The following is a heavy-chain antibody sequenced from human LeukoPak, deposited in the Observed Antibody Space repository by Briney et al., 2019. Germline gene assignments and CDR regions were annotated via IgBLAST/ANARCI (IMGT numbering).Heavy chain of an antibody. J-gene: IGHJ1*01. Sequence: GGSLRLSCAASGFTFNTYNINWVRQAPGKGLEWVSSISGSSSYIYYADSVKGRFTISRDNAKNSLYLQMNSLSVEDTAVYYCATYSTLNARDFQHWGQGTLVIVSS. CDR2: ISGSSSYI. CDR3: ATYSTLNARDFQH. D-gene: IGHD2/OR15-2a*01. CDR1: GFTFNTYN. V-gene: IGHV3-21*01.